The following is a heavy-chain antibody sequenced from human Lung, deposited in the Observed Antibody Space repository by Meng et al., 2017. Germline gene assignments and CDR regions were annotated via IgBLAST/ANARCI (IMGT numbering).Heavy chain of an antibody. CDR1: GFTFVSYE. V-gene: IGHV3-48*03. J-gene: IGHJ5*01. D-gene: IGHD3-10*01. CDR3: ARDTGFGEFWFGP. CDR2: ISSSGSTI. Sequence: GESLKISCAASGFTFVSYEMNWVRQAPGKGLEWVSYISSSGSTIYYADSVKGRFTISRDNAKNSLYLLMNSLRAEDTAVYYCARDTGFGEFWFGPWGQGNQV.